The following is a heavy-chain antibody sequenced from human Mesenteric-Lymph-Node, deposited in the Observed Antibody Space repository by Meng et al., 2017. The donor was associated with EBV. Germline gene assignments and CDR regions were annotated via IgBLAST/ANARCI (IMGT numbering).Heavy chain of an antibody. Sequence: VQLVESGGGLIQPGGSLRLSCAAPGLTVRSNYMSWVRQAPGKGLEWVSVIHSGGSTHYADSVKGRFTISRDNSKNTLHLQMNSLRAEDTAVYYCAGDYYDSSGYQHWGQGTLVTVSS. CDR2: IHSGGST. J-gene: IGHJ4*02. CDR1: GLTVRSNY. CDR3: AGDYYDSSGYQH. D-gene: IGHD3-22*01. V-gene: IGHV3-53*01.